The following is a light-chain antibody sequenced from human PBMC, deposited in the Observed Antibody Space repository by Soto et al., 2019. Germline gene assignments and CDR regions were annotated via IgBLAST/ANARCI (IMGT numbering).Light chain of an antibody. Sequence: DIQMTRSPXTXXXXXXDXXXXTXRASQSISSWLAWYQQKPGKAPKLLMYKASSLESGVPSRFSGSGSGTEFTLTISSLQPDDFATYYCQQYNSYWTFGQGTKVDI. CDR1: QSISSW. V-gene: IGKV1-5*03. J-gene: IGKJ1*01. CDR2: KAS. CDR3: QQYNSYWT.